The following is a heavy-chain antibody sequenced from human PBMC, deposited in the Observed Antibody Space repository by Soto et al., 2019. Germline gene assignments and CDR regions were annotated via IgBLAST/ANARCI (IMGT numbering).Heavy chain of an antibody. CDR2: IWYDGSNK. CDR3: ALSSGYFLWYLDY. D-gene: IGHD3-22*01. CDR1: GVTFSSYG. J-gene: IGHJ4*02. Sequence: GGSLRLACAASGVTFSSYGMHWVRQAPGKGLEWVAVIWYDGSNKYYADSVKGRFTISRDNSKNTLYLQMNSLRAGDTAVYYCALSSGYFLWYLDYWGQGP. V-gene: IGHV3-33*01.